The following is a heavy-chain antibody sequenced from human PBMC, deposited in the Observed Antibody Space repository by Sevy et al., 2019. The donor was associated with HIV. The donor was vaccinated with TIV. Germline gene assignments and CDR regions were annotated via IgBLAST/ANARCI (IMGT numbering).Heavy chain of an antibody. J-gene: IGHJ5*02. V-gene: IGHV3-11*01. D-gene: IGHD3-22*01. CDR3: ARENTMIEEPGWFDP. Sequence: GESLKISCAASGFTFSDYYMSWIRQAPGKGLEWVSYISRSGSTINYADSVKGRFTISRDNAKNSLYLQINSLRAEVTAVYYCARENTMIEEPGWFDPWGQGTLVTVSS. CDR1: GFTFSDYY. CDR2: ISRSGSTI.